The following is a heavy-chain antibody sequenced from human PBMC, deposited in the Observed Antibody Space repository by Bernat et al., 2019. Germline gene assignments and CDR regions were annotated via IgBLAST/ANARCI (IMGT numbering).Heavy chain of an antibody. V-gene: IGHV3-23*01. Sequence: EVQLLESGGGLAQPGGSLRLSCAASGFIYSNYAMNWVRQAPGKGLEWVSAISGSGVGTYYADPVKGRFTISRDNSKNTVYLQMDSLRAEDTAVYYCAKRDGDYYGHGFDYWGQGALVTVSS. D-gene: IGHD5-24*01. J-gene: IGHJ4*02. CDR2: ISGSGVGT. CDR1: GFIYSNYA. CDR3: AKRDGDYYGHGFDY.